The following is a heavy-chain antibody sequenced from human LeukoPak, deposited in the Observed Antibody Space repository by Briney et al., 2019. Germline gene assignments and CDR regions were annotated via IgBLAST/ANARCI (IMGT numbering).Heavy chain of an antibody. CDR2: ISSSGSTI. CDR1: GYIFSDYY. Sequence: GGSLRLSCAASGYIFSDYYMSWIRQAPGKGLEWVSYISSSGSTIYYADSVKGRFTISRDNAKNSLYLHMNNLRTEDTAVYYCSRDGRQGDQSAFDIWGQGTMVTVSS. CDR3: SRDGRQGDQSAFDI. J-gene: IGHJ3*02. V-gene: IGHV3-11*01. D-gene: IGHD2-21*01.